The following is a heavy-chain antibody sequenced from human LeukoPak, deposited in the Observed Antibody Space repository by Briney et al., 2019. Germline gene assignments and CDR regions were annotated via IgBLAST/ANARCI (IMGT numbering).Heavy chain of an antibody. D-gene: IGHD6-6*01. CDR3: ARVRSSSFLDY. CDR1: GGSISRGGYY. V-gene: IGHV4-30-2*01. J-gene: IGHJ4*02. CDR2: IYHSGST. Sequence: SETLSLTCTVSGGSISRGGYYWSWITQPAGKGLEWIGYIYHSGSTYCNPSLKSRVTISVDRSKNQFSLRLSSVTAADTAVYYCARVRSSSFLDYWGQGTLVTVSS.